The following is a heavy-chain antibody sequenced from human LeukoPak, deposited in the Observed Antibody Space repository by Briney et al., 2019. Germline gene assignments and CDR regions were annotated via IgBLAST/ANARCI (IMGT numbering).Heavy chain of an antibody. CDR3: VVMPGY. CDR2: IYYSGIT. J-gene: IGHJ4*02. D-gene: IGHD3-16*01. Sequence: SETLSLTCTVSGGSISSSSHYWGWIRQPPGKGLEWIGSIYYSGITYYNPSLRSRVTISADTSKNQFSLKLSSVTAADTAVYYCVVMPGYWGQGTLVTVSS. CDR1: GGSISSSSHY. V-gene: IGHV4-39*01.